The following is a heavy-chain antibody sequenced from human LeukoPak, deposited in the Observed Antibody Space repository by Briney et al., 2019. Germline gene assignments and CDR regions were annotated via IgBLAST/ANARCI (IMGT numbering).Heavy chain of an antibody. CDR2: IYTSGST. J-gene: IGHJ6*03. V-gene: IGHV4-61*02. CDR1: GGSISSGSYY. D-gene: IGHD6-13*01. Sequence: SETLSLTCTVSGGSISSGSYYWSWIRQPAGKGLEWIGRIYTSGSTNYNPSLKSRVTISVDTSKNQFSLKLSSVTAADTAVYYCATSGYSSSWYNYYYMDVWGKGTTVTISS. CDR3: ATSGYSSSWYNYYYMDV.